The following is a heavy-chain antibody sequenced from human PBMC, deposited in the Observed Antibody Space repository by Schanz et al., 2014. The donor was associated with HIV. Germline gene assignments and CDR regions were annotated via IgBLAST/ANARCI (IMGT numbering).Heavy chain of an antibody. J-gene: IGHJ4*02. Sequence: EVQLLESGGGLVQPGGSLRLSCAASGFTFTRNAVSWVRQAPGKGLEWVSGISGSAISTYYADSVKGRFTISRDNAKNSLYLNMYSLRAEDTAVYFCAKSNGGDTAVVQYYFDYWGQGTLVSVSS. V-gene: IGHV3-23*01. D-gene: IGHD5-18*01. CDR1: GFTFTRNA. CDR2: ISGSAIST. CDR3: AKSNGGDTAVVQYYFDY.